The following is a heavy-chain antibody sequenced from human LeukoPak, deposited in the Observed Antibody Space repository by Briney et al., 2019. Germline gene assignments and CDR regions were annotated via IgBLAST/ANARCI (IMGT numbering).Heavy chain of an antibody. CDR3: ARDSKTGLYYRRYHYMDV. CDR2: ITWDGGTT. V-gene: IGHV3-43*01. CDR1: GFTFDDYN. D-gene: IGHD3-22*01. J-gene: IGHJ6*03. Sequence: TGGSLRLSCAASGFTFDDYNIHWVRQAPGKGLEWVSLITWDGGTTYYADSVRGRFTFSRDNSKNSLYLQMNSLRAEDTAVYYCARDSKTGLYYRRYHYMDVWGKGTTVTVSS.